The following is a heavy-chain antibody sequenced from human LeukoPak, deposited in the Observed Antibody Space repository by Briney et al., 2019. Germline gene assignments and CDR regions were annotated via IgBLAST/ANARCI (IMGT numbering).Heavy chain of an antibody. CDR1: GFTFSTYA. D-gene: IGHD2-15*01. J-gene: IGHJ2*01. CDR3: ARCPGSCSRPNWYFDL. CDR2: INHDGGNT. V-gene: IGHV3-64*01. Sequence: AGGSLTLSCAASGFTFSTYALHWVRQAPGKGLEYVSAINHDGGNTFYANSVKGRFTISRDNSKNTLFLQMGSLRDDDLAVYYCARCPGSCSRPNWYFDLWGRGTLVTVSS.